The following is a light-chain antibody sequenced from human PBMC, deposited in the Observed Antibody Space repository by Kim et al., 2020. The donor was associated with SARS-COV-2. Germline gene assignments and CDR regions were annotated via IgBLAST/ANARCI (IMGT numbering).Light chain of an antibody. J-gene: IGLJ1*01. V-gene: IGLV1-44*01. CDR3: AAWDDSLNV. CDR1: SSNIGSDT. Sequence: ELTQPPSASGTPGQRVTISCSGSSSNIGSDTVNWYQQLPGTAPKLLISDRFSGSKSGTSASLAISGLQSEDKTDYYFAAWDDSLNVFGTGTKSPS.